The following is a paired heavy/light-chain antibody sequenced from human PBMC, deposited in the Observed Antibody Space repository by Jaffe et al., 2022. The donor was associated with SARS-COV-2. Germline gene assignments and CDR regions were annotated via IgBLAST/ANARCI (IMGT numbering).Light chain of an antibody. CDR3: GTWDGSLRAWL. CDR1: SSNIGNND. V-gene: IGLV1-51*02. CDR2: ENN. Sequence: QSVLTQPPSVSAAPGQKVTISCSGSSSNIGNNDVSWYQQLPRTAPKLLIYENNRLSSGIPDRFSGSKSGTSATLGITGLQTGDEADYYCGTWDGSLRAWLFGGGTRLTVL. J-gene: IGLJ3*02.
Heavy chain of an antibody. V-gene: IGHV1-8*01. J-gene: IGHJ4*01. CDR3: ATVGDCSSPTCRLDY. CDR2: MNPSSGNT. D-gene: IGHD2-2*01. Sequence: QVQLVQSGAEVREPGASVKVSCKASGYTFRSSAITWVRQATGQGLEWMGWMNPSSGNTGYVQKFQGRVTMSANAHISTAYLELRTLESADTAVYYCATVGDCSSPTCRLDYWGNGTLVTVSS. CDR1: GYTFRSSA.